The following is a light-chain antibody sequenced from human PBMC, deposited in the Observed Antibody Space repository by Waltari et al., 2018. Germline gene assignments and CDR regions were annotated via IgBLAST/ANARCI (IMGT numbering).Light chain of an antibody. CDR1: HSLVYSDGNTY. V-gene: IGKV2-30*01. CDR3: XXXTHWPYX. J-gene: IGKJ2*01. Sequence: DVVMTQSPLSLPVTLGQPASISCRSSHSLVYSDGNTYLNWFQQRRGQSRRRRLHTVSDRDSXXPXXXXGXGSGPXXXXXXSRVEAXXVXXXXCXXXTHWPYXFGXGTXLXIK. CDR2: TVS.